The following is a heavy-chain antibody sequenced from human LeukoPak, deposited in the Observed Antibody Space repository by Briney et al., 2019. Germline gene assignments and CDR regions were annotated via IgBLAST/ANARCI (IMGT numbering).Heavy chain of an antibody. V-gene: IGHV1-46*01. D-gene: IGHD1-26*01. J-gene: IGHJ4*02. CDR1: GYTFTSNY. CDR2: IAPSSGTT. CDR3: ARGFINYPIVGASNGEVFNY. Sequence: ASVKVSCKASGYTFTSNYMHWVRQAPGQGLEWMGVIAPSSGTTSYAQKFQGRVTMTRNTSISTAYMELSSLRSEDTAVYYCARGFINYPIVGASNGEVFNYWGQGTLVTVSS.